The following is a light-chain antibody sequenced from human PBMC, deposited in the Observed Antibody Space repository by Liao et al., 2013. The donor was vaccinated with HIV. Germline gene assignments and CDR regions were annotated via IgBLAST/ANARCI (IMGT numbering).Light chain of an antibody. Sequence: SYELTQPPSVSVAPGKTAKIPCAGNNVGSKSVHWYQQKPGQAPVLVMYHGIDRPSGISKRFSGSNTENTATLTISRVEAGDEADYYCQVWDSSSDHWVFGGGTKADRP. V-gene: IGLV3-21*01. CDR1: NVGSKS. CDR3: QVWDSSSDHWV. CDR2: HGI. J-gene: IGLJ3*02.